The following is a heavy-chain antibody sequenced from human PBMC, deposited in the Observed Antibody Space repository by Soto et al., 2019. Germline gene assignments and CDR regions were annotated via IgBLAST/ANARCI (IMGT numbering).Heavy chain of an antibody. J-gene: IGHJ6*02. D-gene: IGHD3-10*01. Sequence: SETLSLTCAVSGCSISSSNWWSWVRQPPGKGLEWIGEIYHSGSTNYNPSLKSRVTISVDKSKNQFSLKLSSVTAADTAVYYCARDQVTMVRGVIYYYYGIDVWGQGTTATVSS. CDR1: GCSISSSNW. CDR2: IYHSGST. V-gene: IGHV4-4*02. CDR3: ARDQVTMVRGVIYYYYGIDV.